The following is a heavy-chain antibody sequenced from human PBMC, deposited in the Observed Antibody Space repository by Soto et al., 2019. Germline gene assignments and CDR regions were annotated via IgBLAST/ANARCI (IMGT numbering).Heavy chain of an antibody. CDR3: ASAFDRTHWSCWFDP. CDR1: GGSISSSLW. J-gene: IGHJ5*02. CDR2: VHHSGNT. Sequence: QVQLQESGPGLVEPSGTLSLTCGVSGGSISSSLWWSWVRQPPGKGLEWIGEVHHSGNTNYNPSLRSRVKTXXDXAXXQLSLTLSAVAAADTAGYYCASAFDRTHWSCWFDPGGQGTVVTVSS. V-gene: IGHV4-4*02. D-gene: IGHD1-1*01.